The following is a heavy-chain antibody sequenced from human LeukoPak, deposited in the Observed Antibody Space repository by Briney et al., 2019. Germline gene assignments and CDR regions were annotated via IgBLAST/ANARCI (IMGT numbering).Heavy chain of an antibody. D-gene: IGHD1-20*01. Sequence: SVKVSCKASGGTFSSYAISWVRQAPRQGLEWMGGIIPIFGTANYAQKFQGRVTITADESTSTAYMELSSLRSEDTAVYYCARAPIITGTRWDYYYYMDVWGKGTTVTVSS. V-gene: IGHV1-69*13. J-gene: IGHJ6*03. CDR1: GGTFSSYA. CDR3: ARAPIITGTRWDYYYYMDV. CDR2: IIPIFGTA.